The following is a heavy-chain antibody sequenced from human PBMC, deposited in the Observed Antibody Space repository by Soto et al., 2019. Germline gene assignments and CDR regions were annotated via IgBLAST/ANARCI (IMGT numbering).Heavy chain of an antibody. CDR1: GYTFTSYG. J-gene: IGHJ3*02. CDR3: ARDRDPLLVGNDAFDI. CDR2: ISAYNGNT. Sequence: QVQLVQSGAEVKKPGASVKVSCKASGYTFTSYGISWVRQAPGQGLEWMGWISAYNGNTNYAQKLQGRVTMTTDTSTSTAYMELRSLRADDTAVYYCARDRDPLLVGNDAFDIWGQGTMVTVSS. D-gene: IGHD1-26*01. V-gene: IGHV1-18*01.